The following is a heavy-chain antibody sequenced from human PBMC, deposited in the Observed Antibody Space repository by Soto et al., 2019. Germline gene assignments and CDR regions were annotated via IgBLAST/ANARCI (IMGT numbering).Heavy chain of an antibody. V-gene: IGHV3-7*05. Sequence: SGGSLRVSCVTFGLTFSNYWLSWIRQATGKGLEWVANINQAGNKKYYVDSVKGRFTISRDNAKNSLYLQMNSLKAEDTAVYYRARDRGSRRNWGQGTLVTVSS. CDR3: ARDRGSRRN. J-gene: IGHJ4*02. CDR2: INQAGNKK. CDR1: GLTFSNYW. D-gene: IGHD6-6*01.